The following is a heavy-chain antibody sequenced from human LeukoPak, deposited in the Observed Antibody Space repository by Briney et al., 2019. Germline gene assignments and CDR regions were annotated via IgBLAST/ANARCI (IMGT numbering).Heavy chain of an antibody. D-gene: IGHD2-2*01. CDR1: GGSISSSSHY. Sequence: PSETLSLTCSVSGGSISSSSHYWGWIRQPPGKGLEWIGSMYYSGSTYYNPSLKSRVTIFVDTSKNQLSLKLSSVTAADTAVYYCARVVGLLALVWFDPWGQGTLVTVSS. J-gene: IGHJ5*02. CDR2: MYYSGST. CDR3: ARVVGLLALVWFDP. V-gene: IGHV4-39*01.